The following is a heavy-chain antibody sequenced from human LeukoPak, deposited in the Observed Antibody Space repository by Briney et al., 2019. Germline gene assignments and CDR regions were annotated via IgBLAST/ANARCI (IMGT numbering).Heavy chain of an antibody. CDR1: GYTFTGYY. Sequence: GASVKVSCKASGYTFTGYYMHWVRQAPGQGLEWMGRINPNSGGTNYAQKFQGRVTTTRDTSISTAYMELSRLRSDDTAVYYCARGYDFWSGYYMVYWGQGTLVTVSS. V-gene: IGHV1-2*06. CDR3: ARGYDFWSGYYMVY. D-gene: IGHD3-3*01. J-gene: IGHJ4*02. CDR2: INPNSGGT.